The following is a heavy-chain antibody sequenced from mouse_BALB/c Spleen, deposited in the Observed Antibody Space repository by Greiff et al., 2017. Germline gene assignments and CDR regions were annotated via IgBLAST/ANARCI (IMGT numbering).Heavy chain of an antibody. J-gene: IGHJ1*01. CDR1: GFTFSSYA. CDR3: ARQNYYYGSSWYFDV. V-gene: IGHV5-9-3*01. CDR2: ISSGGSYT. D-gene: IGHD1-1*01. Sequence: DVHLVESGGGLVKPGGSLKLSCAASGFTFSSYAMSWVRQTPEKRLEWVATISSGGSYTYYPDSVKGRFTISRDNAKNTLYLQMSSLRSEDTAMYYCARQNYYYGSSWYFDVWGAGTTVTVSS.